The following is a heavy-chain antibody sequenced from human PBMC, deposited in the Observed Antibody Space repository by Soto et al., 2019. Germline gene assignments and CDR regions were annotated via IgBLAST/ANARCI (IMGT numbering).Heavy chain of an antibody. CDR2: IYYSGST. Sequence: QVQLQESGPGLVKPSETLSLTCTVSGGSISSYYWSWIRQPPGKGLEWIGYIYYSGSTNYNPSLKSLSTXSXAXXKNQFSLKLSSVTAADTAVYYCARGRIQLWYPFDYWGQGTLVTVSS. CDR1: GGSISSYY. CDR3: ARGRIQLWYPFDY. D-gene: IGHD5-18*01. V-gene: IGHV4-59*01. J-gene: IGHJ4*02.